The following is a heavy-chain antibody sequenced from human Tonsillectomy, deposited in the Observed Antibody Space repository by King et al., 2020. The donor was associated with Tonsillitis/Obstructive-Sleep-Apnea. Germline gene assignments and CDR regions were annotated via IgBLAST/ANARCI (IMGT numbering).Heavy chain of an antibody. Sequence: VQLVESGGGLVQPGGSLRLSCAASGFTFSSYEMNWVRQAPGKGLEWVSYISSSGSTIYYADSVKGRFTISRDNAKNSLYLQMNSLRAEDTAVYYCASGYQLGELIPLDYWGQGTLVTVSS. CDR2: ISSSGSTI. V-gene: IGHV3-48*03. J-gene: IGHJ4*02. CDR3: ASGYQLGELIPLDY. D-gene: IGHD2-2*01. CDR1: GFTFSSYE.